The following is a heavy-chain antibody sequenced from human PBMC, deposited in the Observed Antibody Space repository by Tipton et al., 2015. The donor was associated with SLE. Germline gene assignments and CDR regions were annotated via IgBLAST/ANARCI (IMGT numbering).Heavy chain of an antibody. CDR2: VHHSGST. V-gene: IGHV4-38-2*02. Sequence: LRLSCTVSGYSISSGYYWGWIRQSPGKGLEWIGSVHHSGSTYYNPSLRSRLTISVDTSKNQFSLKLSSVTAADTAVYYCARDRDTAKVFIDWGQGTLVTVSS. D-gene: IGHD5-18*01. J-gene: IGHJ4*02. CDR1: GYSISSGYY. CDR3: ARDRDTAKVFID.